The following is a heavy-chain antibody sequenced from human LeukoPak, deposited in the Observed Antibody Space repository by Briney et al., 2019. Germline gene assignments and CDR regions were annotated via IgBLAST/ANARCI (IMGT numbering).Heavy chain of an antibody. Sequence: GASVKVSFKTSEYTFTGHYLHWVRQAPGQGLEWMGWINPNSGDTKYGQKFQGRVTMTRDTSMSTVYMELSRLRSDDTAVYYCARESSGSYCFDYWGQGTLVTVSS. CDR3: ARESSGSYCFDY. D-gene: IGHD1-26*01. J-gene: IGHJ4*02. CDR1: EYTFTGHY. CDR2: INPNSGDT. V-gene: IGHV1-2*02.